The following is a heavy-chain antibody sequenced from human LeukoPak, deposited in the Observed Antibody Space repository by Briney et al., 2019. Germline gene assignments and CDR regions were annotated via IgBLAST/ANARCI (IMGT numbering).Heavy chain of an antibody. V-gene: IGHV4-59*08. D-gene: IGHD3-22*01. J-gene: IGHJ3*02. Sequence: SETLSLTCTVSGGSISSYYWSWIRQPPGKGLEWIGYIYYSGSTNYNPSLKSRVTISVDTSKNQFSLKLSSVTAADTAVYYCARLLHYHDSSGYGYAFDIWGQGTMVTVSS. CDR1: GGSISSYY. CDR3: ARLLHYHDSSGYGYAFDI. CDR2: IYYSGST.